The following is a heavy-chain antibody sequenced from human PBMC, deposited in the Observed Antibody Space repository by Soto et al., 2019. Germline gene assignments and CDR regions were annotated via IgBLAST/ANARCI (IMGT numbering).Heavy chain of an antibody. V-gene: IGHV3-48*02. CDR1: GFIFRNYG. Sequence: GGSLRLSCAASGFIFRNYGMNWVRQAPGKGLEWLSYITRGSTNIYYADSVRGRFTTSRDDAERSLYLQMHSLRDEDTAVYYCARDHNWNDVDYWGQGTLVTVSS. CDR3: ARDHNWNDVDY. D-gene: IGHD1-20*01. CDR2: ITRGSTNI. J-gene: IGHJ4*02.